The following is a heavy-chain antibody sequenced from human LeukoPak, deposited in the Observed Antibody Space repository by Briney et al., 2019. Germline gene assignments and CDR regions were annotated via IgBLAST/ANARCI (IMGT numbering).Heavy chain of an antibody. Sequence: PSQTLSLTCTVSGDSISSGSYYWNWIRQPAGKGLEWIGHIYTSGSTHYNPSLKSRVTISGDTSRHHFSLELSSVNAADTAVYYCARGGNYDVLTGYHFYFDSWGQGTLVAVSS. D-gene: IGHD3-9*01. V-gene: IGHV4-61*09. CDR1: GDSISSGSYY. CDR3: ARGGNYDVLTGYHFYFDS. CDR2: IYTSGST. J-gene: IGHJ4*02.